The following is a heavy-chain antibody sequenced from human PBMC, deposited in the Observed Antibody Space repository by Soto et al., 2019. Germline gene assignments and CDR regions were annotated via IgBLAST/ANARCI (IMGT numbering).Heavy chain of an antibody. V-gene: IGHV2-5*01. Sequence: SGPTLVNPTQTLTLTCTFSGFSFTTAGVAVGWIRQTPGGALEWLTLIYYNDDRRFSPSLKTRLTITGDTSKNQVVLSLTNVDPGDTATYFCAHSDGGYEIIYFDFWGQGIPVTV. D-gene: IGHD5-12*01. CDR3: AHSDGGYEIIYFDF. J-gene: IGHJ4*02. CDR2: IYYNDDR. CDR1: GFSFTTAGVA.